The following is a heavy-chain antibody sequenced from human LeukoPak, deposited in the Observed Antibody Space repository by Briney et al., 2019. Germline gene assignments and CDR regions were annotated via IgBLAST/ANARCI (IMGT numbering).Heavy chain of an antibody. V-gene: IGHV4-59*01. CDR2: IYYSGNT. CDR1: SDSISNYY. Sequence: SETVSLTCTVSSDSISNYYWSWIRQPPGKGLEWIGYIYYSGNTDYNPSLKSRVTISVDTSKNQFSLRLNSVTAADTAVYYCARYRNEALFAFDIWGQGTMVTVSS. J-gene: IGHJ3*02. D-gene: IGHD1-14*01. CDR3: ARYRNEALFAFDI.